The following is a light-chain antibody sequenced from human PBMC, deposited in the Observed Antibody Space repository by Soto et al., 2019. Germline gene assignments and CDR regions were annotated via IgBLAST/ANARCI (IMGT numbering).Light chain of an antibody. J-gene: IGLJ1*01. Sequence: QSALTQPASVSGSPGQSITISCTGTSSDIGGYHYVSWYQHHPGKAPKLIIYEVSNRPSGVSNRFSASKSGNTASLTISGLQAEDEADYFCSSYGSTSSRYVFGTGTKLTAL. CDR2: EVS. V-gene: IGLV2-14*01. CDR1: SSDIGGYHY. CDR3: SSYGSTSSRYV.